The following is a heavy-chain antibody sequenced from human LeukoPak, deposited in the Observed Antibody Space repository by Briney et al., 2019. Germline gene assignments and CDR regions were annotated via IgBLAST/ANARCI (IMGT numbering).Heavy chain of an antibody. CDR2: INYGGDT. CDR3: ARGDHYDFWSDYYTQTGFFFDR. J-gene: IGHJ4*02. V-gene: IGHV4-34*01. Sequence: LETLSLTCAVYGGSFSGYYWTWIRHTPGKGLDWIGEINYGGDTNYNPSLKSRVTISVDTSGNQFSLKMTSVTAADTAVYFCARGDHYDFWSDYYTQTGFFFDRWGQGTLVTVSS. D-gene: IGHD3-3*01. CDR1: GGSFSGYY.